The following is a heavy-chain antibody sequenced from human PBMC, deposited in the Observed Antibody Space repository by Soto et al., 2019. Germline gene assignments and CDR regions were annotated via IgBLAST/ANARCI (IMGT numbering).Heavy chain of an antibody. Sequence: QVQLQESGPGLVKPSETLSLTCTVSGDSVSSGSYYWSWIRQPPGKGLEWIGYIYYSGSTNYNPSLKSRVTISVDRSKNQFSLKLSSVTAADVAVYYCARDQWERRYFDYWGQGTLVTVSS. CDR2: IYYSGST. J-gene: IGHJ4*02. D-gene: IGHD1-26*01. V-gene: IGHV4-61*01. CDR3: ARDQWERRYFDY. CDR1: GDSVSSGSYY.